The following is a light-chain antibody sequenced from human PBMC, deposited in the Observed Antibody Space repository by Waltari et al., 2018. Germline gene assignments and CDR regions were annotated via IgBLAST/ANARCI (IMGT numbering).Light chain of an antibody. CDR1: QSVSSK. J-gene: IGKJ3*01. Sequence: EIVMTQSPATLSVSPGERATLSCRASQSVSSKLAWYQQKPGQAHRLLIYDASTRATGIPARFSGSGSGTEFTLTISSMQSEDFAVYYCQQYNNWPPIFTFGPGTKVDIK. CDR3: QQYNNWPPIFT. V-gene: IGKV3-15*01. CDR2: DAS.